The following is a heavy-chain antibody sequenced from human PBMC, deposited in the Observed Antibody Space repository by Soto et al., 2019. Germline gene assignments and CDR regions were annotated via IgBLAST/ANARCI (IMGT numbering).Heavy chain of an antibody. Sequence: QAQLVQSGAEVKKPGASVKVSCKASGYTFTSYAMHWVRQAPGQRLEWMGWINAGNGNTKYSQKFQGRVTITRDTSASTAYMELSSLRSEDTAVYYCARETLRYFDWLPDFDYWGQRTLVTVSS. CDR3: ARETLRYFDWLPDFDY. V-gene: IGHV1-3*01. J-gene: IGHJ4*02. CDR2: INAGNGNT. D-gene: IGHD3-9*01. CDR1: GYTFTSYA.